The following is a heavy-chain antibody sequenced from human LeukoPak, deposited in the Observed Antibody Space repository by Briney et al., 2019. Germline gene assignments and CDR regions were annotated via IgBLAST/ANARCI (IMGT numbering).Heavy chain of an antibody. CDR2: IYHSGST. CDR3: AGDHYSSQNFDY. V-gene: IGHV4-38-2*02. D-gene: IGHD6-13*01. CDR1: GYSISSGYY. Sequence: SETLSLTCAVSGYSISSGYYWGWIRPPPGKGLEWIGSIYHSGSTYYNPSLKSRVTISVDTSKNQFSLKLSSVTAADTAVYYCAGDHYSSQNFDYWGQGTLVTVSS. J-gene: IGHJ4*02.